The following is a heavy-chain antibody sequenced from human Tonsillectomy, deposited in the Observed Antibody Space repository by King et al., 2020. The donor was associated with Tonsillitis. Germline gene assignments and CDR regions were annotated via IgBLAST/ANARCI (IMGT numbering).Heavy chain of an antibody. J-gene: IGHJ5*02. CDR2: INPNTGGT. Sequence: QLVQSGAEVKKPGASVKVSCKASGYTFTAYYLHWVRQAPGQGLEWMGWINPNTGGTNYAQKFQDRVTMTRDTSISIAYMELSRLRSDDTAVYYCARDQGLGWPPHGWFDPWGQGTLVTVSS. D-gene: IGHD6-19*01. CDR1: GYTFTAYY. CDR3: ARDQGLGWPPHGWFDP. V-gene: IGHV1-2*02.